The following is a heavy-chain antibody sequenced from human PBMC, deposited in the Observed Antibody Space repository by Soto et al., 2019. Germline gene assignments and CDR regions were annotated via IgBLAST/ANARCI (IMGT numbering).Heavy chain of an antibody. CDR1: GFSLRRTGEG. CDR2: IYWDDDK. D-gene: IGHD4-4*01. Sequence: QITLKESGPSLVKPTQTLTLTCTFSGFSLRRTGEGVGWIRQPPVKALEWLALIYWDDDKRYSPSLKSRLTITKDTSKNQVVLTLTNMDPVDTATYYCSLARYSNFDYWGQGTLVTVSS. J-gene: IGHJ4*02. CDR3: SLARYSNFDY. V-gene: IGHV2-5*02.